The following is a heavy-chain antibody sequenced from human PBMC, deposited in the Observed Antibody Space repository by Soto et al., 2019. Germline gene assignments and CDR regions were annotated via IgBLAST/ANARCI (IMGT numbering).Heavy chain of an antibody. CDR2: ISGSGGGT. J-gene: IGHJ4*02. V-gene: IGHV3-23*01. Sequence: GGSLRLSCAASGFTFSSYAMSWVRQAPGKGLEWVSTISGSGGGTYYADSMKDRFTISTDNSKNTLYLQMYSLRVDDTAVFYCARESDHWGQGTLVTVSS. CDR3: ARESDH. CDR1: GFTFSSYA.